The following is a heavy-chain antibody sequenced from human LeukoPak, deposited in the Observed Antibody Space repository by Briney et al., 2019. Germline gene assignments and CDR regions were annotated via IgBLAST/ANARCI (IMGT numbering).Heavy chain of an antibody. CDR2: INPSGGST. CDR1: GYTFTSYY. D-gene: IGHD3-3*01. V-gene: IGHV1-46*01. CDR3: ARDNGTRITIFGVGYNYYYYGMDV. J-gene: IGHJ6*02. Sequence: ASVKVSCKASGYTFTSYYMHWVRQAPGQGLEWMGIINPSGGSTSYAQKFQGRVTMTRDTSTSTVYMELSSLRSEDTAVYYCARDNGTRITIFGVGYNYYYYGMDVWGQGTTVTVSS.